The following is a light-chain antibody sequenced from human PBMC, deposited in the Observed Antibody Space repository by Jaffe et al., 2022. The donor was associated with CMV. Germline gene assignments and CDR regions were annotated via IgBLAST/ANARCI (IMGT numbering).Light chain of an antibody. J-gene: IGLJ2*01. CDR3: GTWDNSLSVV. V-gene: IGLV1-51*02. CDR1: SSNIGNNY. Sequence: QSVLTQPPSMSAAPGQKVTISCSGSSSNIGNNYVSWYQQLPGTAPKLLIYENNKRPSGIPDRFSGSKSGTSATLGITGLQTGDEADYYCGTWDNSLSVVFGGGTKLTVL. CDR2: ENN.